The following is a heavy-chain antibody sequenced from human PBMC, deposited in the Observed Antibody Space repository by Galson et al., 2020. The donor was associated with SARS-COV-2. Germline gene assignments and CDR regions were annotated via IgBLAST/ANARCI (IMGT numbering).Heavy chain of an antibody. D-gene: IGHD7-27*01. V-gene: IGHV3-13*01. J-gene: IGHJ6*02. CDR2: IGTAGDT. Sequence: GGSLRLSCAASGFTFSTYDMHWVRQATGKGLEWVSAIGTAGDTYYPGSVKGRFTISRENAKNSLYLQMNSLRAGDTAVYYCARAANGGTYYYYYGMDVWGQGTTVTVSS. CDR1: GFTFSTYD. CDR3: ARAANGGTYYYYYGMDV.